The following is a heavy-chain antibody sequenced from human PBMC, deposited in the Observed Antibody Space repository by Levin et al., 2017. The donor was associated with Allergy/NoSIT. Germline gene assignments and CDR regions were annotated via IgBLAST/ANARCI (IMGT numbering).Heavy chain of an antibody. CDR1: GFTFRDFT. J-gene: IGHJ4*02. CDR2: INWDGSTI. V-gene: IGHV3-43*01. Sequence: GESLKISCAASGFTFRDFTMHWVRQAPGKGLEWVSLINWDGSTISYADSVKGRFTISRDNSKNSLYLQMNSLKTEDSAFYYCAKDDSWGQGTLVTVPS. CDR3: AKDDS.